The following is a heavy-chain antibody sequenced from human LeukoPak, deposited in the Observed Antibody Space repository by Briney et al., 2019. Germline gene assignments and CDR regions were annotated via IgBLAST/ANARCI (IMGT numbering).Heavy chain of an antibody. Sequence: GGSLRLSCAASGFTVSSYGMHWVRQAPGKGLEWVAVISYDGSNKYYADSVKGRFTISRDNSKNTLYLQMNSLRAEDTAVYYCAKLWWEPNDYWGQGTLVTVSS. V-gene: IGHV3-30*18. CDR3: AKLWWEPNDY. CDR1: GFTVSSYG. J-gene: IGHJ4*02. CDR2: ISYDGSNK. D-gene: IGHD2-21*01.